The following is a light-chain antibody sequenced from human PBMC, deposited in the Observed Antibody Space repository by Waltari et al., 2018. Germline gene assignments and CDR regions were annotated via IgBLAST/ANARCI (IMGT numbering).Light chain of an antibody. CDR2: EAT. V-gene: IGLV2-14*02. CDR1: SSHVGRYNL. J-gene: IGLJ3*02. Sequence: QSALTQPASASVSPGQSIPISATWASSHVGRYNLVPWYQQHPGKAPKLIIYEATKRPSGVSDRFSGSKSGYPASLTISGLQADDEADYSCCSYTSSSTPRLFGGGTKLTVL. CDR3: CSYTSSSTPRL.